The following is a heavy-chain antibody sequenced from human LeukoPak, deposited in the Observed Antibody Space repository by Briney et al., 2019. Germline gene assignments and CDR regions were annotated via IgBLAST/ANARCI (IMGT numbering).Heavy chain of an antibody. J-gene: IGHJ4*02. CDR2: IYYSGST. Sequence: SETLFLTCTVSGGSISSGDYYWSWIRQPPGKGLEWIGYIYYSGSTNYNPSLKSRVTISVDTSKNQFSLKLSSVTAADTAVYYCARHLYGLYYFDYWGQGTLVTVSS. CDR1: GGSISSGDYY. D-gene: IGHD4-17*01. CDR3: ARHLYGLYYFDY. V-gene: IGHV4-30-4*01.